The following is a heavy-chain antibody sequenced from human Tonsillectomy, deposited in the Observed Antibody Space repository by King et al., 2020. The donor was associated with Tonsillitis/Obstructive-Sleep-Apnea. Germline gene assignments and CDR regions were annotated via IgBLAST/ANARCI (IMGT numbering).Heavy chain of an antibody. V-gene: IGHV3-7*04. CDR3: ARARGIIEVAGDYWYFDL. Sequence: VQLVESGGGLVQPGGSLRLSCAASGFILSHYWMSWVRQAPGKGLEWVASIKQDGSEKYYVDSVKGRFTISRDNAKNSLYLRMNSLRAEDTAVYYCARARGIIEVAGDYWYFDLWGRGTLVSVSS. D-gene: IGHD6-19*01. CDR2: IKQDGSEK. J-gene: IGHJ2*01. CDR1: GFILSHYW.